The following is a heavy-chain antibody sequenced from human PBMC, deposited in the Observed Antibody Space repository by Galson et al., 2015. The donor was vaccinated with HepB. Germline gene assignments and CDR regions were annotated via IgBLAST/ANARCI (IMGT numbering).Heavy chain of an antibody. CDR1: GFTFSNAW. Sequence: SLRLSCAAPGFTFSNAWMSWVRQAPGKGLEWVGCIKSNTDGGTTDYAAHVKGRFTISRDAAKSTLYRQMNSLKTEDKGVYYCTTDRGSRWELLLWGQGTLVTVSS. D-gene: IGHD1-26*01. V-gene: IGHV3-15*01. CDR3: TTDRGSRWELLL. CDR2: IKSNTDGGTT. J-gene: IGHJ4*02.